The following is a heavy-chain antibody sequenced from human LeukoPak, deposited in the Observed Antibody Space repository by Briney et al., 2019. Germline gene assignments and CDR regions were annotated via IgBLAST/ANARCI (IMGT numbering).Heavy chain of an antibody. CDR3: AKPYGYDSRDY. CDR1: GFTFSSYE. Sequence: GGSLRLSCAASGFTFSSYEMNWVRQAPGKGLEWVSYISSSGSTTYYADSVKGRFTISRDNSKNTLYLQMNSLRAEDTAVYYCAKPYGYDSRDYWGQGTLVTVSS. D-gene: IGHD5-18*01. CDR2: ISSSGSTT. V-gene: IGHV3-48*03. J-gene: IGHJ4*02.